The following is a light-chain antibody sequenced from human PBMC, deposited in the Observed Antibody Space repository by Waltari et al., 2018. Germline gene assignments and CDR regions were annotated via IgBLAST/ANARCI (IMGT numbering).Light chain of an antibody. Sequence: QSALAQPPSASGSPGPSVTLSCPGTRSDVGGYNSVSWYQQHPGKAPKLMIYEVSKRPSGVPDRFSGSKSGNTASLTVAGLQAEDEAAYYCSSYAGSNFVVFGGGTKVTVL. CDR1: RSDVGGYNS. CDR3: SSYAGSNFVV. CDR2: EVS. V-gene: IGLV2-8*01. J-gene: IGLJ2*01.